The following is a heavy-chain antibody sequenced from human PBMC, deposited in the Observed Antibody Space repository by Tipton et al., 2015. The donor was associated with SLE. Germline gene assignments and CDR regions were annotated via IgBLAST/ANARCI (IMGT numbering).Heavy chain of an antibody. CDR2: ISTTGTTI. CDR3: ARDRWYSGIYEGPLDY. J-gene: IGHJ4*02. D-gene: IGHD1-26*01. CDR1: GVTLRSYA. Sequence: SLRLSCAASGVTLRSYAVHWVRQAPGKGLEWVSYISTTGTTIHYADSVKGRFTISRDNAKNSLYLQMNSLGAEDTAVYYCARDRWYSGIYEGPLDYWGQGTLVTVSS. V-gene: IGHV3-48*03.